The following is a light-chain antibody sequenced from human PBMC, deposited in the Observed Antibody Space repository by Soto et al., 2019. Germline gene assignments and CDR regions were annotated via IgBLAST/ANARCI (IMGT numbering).Light chain of an antibody. J-gene: IGLJ1*01. CDR3: QSYDSSLSGFYV. V-gene: IGLV1-40*01. Sequence: QSVLTQPPSVSGAPGQRVTTSCTGSSSNIAAGYDVHWYQQLPGTAPKLLIYGNSNRPSGVPDRFSGSKSGTSASLAITGLQAEDEADYYCQSYDSSLSGFYVFGTGTKVTVL. CDR2: GNS. CDR1: SSNIAAGYD.